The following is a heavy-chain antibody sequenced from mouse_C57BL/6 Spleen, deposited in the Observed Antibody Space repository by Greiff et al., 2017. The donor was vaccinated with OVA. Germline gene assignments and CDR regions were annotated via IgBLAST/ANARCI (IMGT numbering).Heavy chain of an antibody. CDR1: GYSITSGYY. CDR3: ARDKLYYDYDEDSHFDY. V-gene: IGHV3-6*01. CDR2: ISYDGSN. J-gene: IGHJ2*01. D-gene: IGHD2-4*01. Sequence: EVKLQESGPGLVKPSQSLSLTCSVTGYSITSGYYWNWIRQFPGNKLEWMGYISYDGSNNYNPSLKNRISITRDTSKNQFFLKLNSVTTEDTATYYCARDKLYYDYDEDSHFDYWGQGTTLTVSS.